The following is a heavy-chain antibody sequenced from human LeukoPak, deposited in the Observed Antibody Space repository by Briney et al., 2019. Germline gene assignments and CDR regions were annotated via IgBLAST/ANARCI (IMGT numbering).Heavy chain of an antibody. V-gene: IGHV4-4*08. CDR1: GGSLSSYY. CDR2: IYTSGST. D-gene: IGHD3-3*01. Sequence: SETLSLTCTVSGGSLSSYYWNWIRQPPGEGLEWIGYIYTSGSTNYNPSVMSRVTMSVDTSKNQFSLKLSSVTAADTAVYYCARHLEGWWFDPWGQGTLVTVSS. CDR3: ARHLEGWWFDP. J-gene: IGHJ5*02.